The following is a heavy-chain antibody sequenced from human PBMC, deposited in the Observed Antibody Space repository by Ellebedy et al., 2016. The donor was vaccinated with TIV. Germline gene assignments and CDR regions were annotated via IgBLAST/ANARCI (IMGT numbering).Heavy chain of an antibody. J-gene: IGHJ4*02. CDR3: ARDPEWGAVDY. D-gene: IGHD1-26*01. CDR2: MKGDGSSI. Sequence: GGSLRLSXAASGFTFSSYNMNWVRQAPGKGLEWVADMKGDGSSISYVDSVKGRFTISRDNANNSLYLQMHSLRVEDTAVYYCARDPEWGAVDYWGRGTLVTVSS. CDR1: GFTFSSYN. V-gene: IGHV3-7*01.